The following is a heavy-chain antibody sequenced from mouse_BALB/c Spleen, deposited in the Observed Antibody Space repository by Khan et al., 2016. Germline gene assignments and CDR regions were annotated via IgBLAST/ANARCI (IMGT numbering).Heavy chain of an antibody. CDR1: GFNIKDTY. Sequence: EVQLQESGAKLVKPGASVKLSCTASGFNIKDTYMHWVKQRPEQGLEWIGRIDPANGNTKYDPKFQGKATITADTSSNTAYLQLSSLTSEDTAVYYCARSPYDYDVGFAYWGQGTLVTVSA. D-gene: IGHD2-4*01. CDR2: IDPANGNT. CDR3: ARSPYDYDVGFAY. J-gene: IGHJ3*01. V-gene: IGHV14-3*02.